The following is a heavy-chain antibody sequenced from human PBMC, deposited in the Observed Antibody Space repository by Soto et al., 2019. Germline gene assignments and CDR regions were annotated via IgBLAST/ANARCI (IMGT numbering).Heavy chain of an antibody. CDR2: INPNGGGT. CDR3: ARDVHTMIQGVRFRVDQ. V-gene: IGHV1-2*02. D-gene: IGHD3-10*01. Sequence: QVQLVQSGAEMKKPGASVKVSCEASGYTFTAYYIHWVRQAHGQGLEWMGWINPNGGGTKYAQKFQGRVTMTRATSIHKAYMELTRLTSDDTAVYNCARDVHTMIQGVRFRVDQWGQGTLVTVSS. J-gene: IGHJ4*02. CDR1: GYTFTAYY.